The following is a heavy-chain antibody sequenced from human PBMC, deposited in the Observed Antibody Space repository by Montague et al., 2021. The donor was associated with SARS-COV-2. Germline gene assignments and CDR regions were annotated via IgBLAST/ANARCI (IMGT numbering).Heavy chain of an antibody. Sequence: SETLSLTCTVSGGSISSFYWSWFRQPPGKGLEWMGYISDSGSTNYNPSLTSRVTMSVDTSKNQFSLKVNSVTAADTAVYYCARHYSATLPAVSWGQGTLVTVSS. CDR1: GGSISSFY. J-gene: IGHJ5*02. CDR2: ISDSGST. D-gene: IGHD2-15*01. CDR3: ARHYSATLPAVS. V-gene: IGHV4-59*08.